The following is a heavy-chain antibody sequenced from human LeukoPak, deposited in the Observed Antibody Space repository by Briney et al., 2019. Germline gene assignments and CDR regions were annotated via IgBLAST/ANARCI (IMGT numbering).Heavy chain of an antibody. Sequence: GGSLRLSCAASGFTFNDYAMSWVRQAPGKGLEWVSGISGSGGYTYYADSVKGRFTISRDNSKNSLFLQMNSLRAEDTAVYYCVTAPTRTYSVYWGQGTLVTVSS. CDR1: GFTFNDYA. CDR3: VTAPTRTYSVY. CDR2: ISGSGGYT. V-gene: IGHV3-23*01. D-gene: IGHD2-15*01. J-gene: IGHJ4*02.